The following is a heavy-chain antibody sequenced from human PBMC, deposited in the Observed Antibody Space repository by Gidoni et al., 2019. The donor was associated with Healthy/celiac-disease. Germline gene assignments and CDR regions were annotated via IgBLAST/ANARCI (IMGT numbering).Heavy chain of an antibody. CDR2: ISSNGGST. CDR3: VKDRGSYGNGHDAFDI. CDR1: GFPFMSYA. V-gene: IGHV3-64D*08. Sequence: EVQLVESGGGLVQRGGSLRLSCSASGFPFMSYAMHWVRRAPGKGLEYVSAISSNGGSTYYADSVKGRFTISRDNSKNTPYLQMSSLRAEDTAVYYCVKDRGSYGNGHDAFDIWGQGTMVTVSS. J-gene: IGHJ3*02. D-gene: IGHD1-26*01.